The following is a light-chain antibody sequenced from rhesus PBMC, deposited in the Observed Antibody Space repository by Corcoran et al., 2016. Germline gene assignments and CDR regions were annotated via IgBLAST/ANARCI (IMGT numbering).Light chain of an antibody. CDR2: AAS. Sequence: DIQMTQSPSSLSASVGDRVTITCQASQGISTWLAWYQQKPGKAPKLLMYAASKLQSGVPSRLSGSGTGTDFTLTISILQPEDFATYYCPQHNSYPYSFGQGTKVEIK. CDR3: PQHNSYPYS. CDR1: QGISTW. V-gene: IGKV1-33*02. J-gene: IGKJ2*01.